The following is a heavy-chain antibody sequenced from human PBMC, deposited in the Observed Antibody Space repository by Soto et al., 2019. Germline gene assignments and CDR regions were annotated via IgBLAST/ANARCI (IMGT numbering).Heavy chain of an antibody. J-gene: IGHJ6*02. V-gene: IGHV3-11*06. CDR2: ISSNSSCT. Sequence: GGSLRLSCAASGFTFSDYYMSWIRQAPGKGLEWVSYISSNSSCTNYADSVKGRFTISRDNAKNSLYLQMNSLRAEDTAVYYCAGSTVTSYYYYYGMDVWGQGTTVTVSS. D-gene: IGHD4-17*01. CDR3: AGSTVTSYYYYYGMDV. CDR1: GFTFSDYY.